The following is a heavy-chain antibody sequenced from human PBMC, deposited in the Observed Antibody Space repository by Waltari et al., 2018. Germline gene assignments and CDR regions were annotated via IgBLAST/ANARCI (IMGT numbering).Heavy chain of an antibody. V-gene: IGHV1-69*01. J-gene: IGHJ6*02. CDR2: IIPIFGTA. CDR3: ARDNGIAALGNYYYGMDV. CDR1: GATFSSYA. Sequence: QVQLVQSGAEVKKPGSSVKVSCKPSGATFSSYAISWVRHAPGQGLEWMGGIIPIFGTANYAQKFQGRVTITADESTSTAYMELSSLRSEDTAVYYCARDNGIAALGNYYYGMDVWGQGTTVTVSS. D-gene: IGHD6-6*01.